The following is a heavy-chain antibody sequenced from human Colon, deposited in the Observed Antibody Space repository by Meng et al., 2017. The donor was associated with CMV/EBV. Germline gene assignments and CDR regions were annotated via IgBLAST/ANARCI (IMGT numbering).Heavy chain of an antibody. D-gene: IGHD4-17*01. V-gene: IGHV3-7*01. CDR1: GFTFSSYW. J-gene: IGHJ4*02. CDR2: IKQDGSEK. Sequence: GESLKISCAASGFTFSSYWMSWVRQAPGKGLEWVANIKQDGSEKYYVDSVKGRFTISRDNAKNSLYLQMNSVRAEDTAVYYCARVLGYGSFDYWGQGTLVTVSS. CDR3: ARVLGYGSFDY.